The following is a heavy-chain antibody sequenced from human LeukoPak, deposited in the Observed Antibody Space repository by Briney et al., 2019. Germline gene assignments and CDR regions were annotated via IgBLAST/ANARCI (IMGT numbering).Heavy chain of an antibody. CDR1: GFTVSSNS. Sequence: GGSLRLSCTVSGFTVSSNSMSWVRQAPGKGLEWVSFIYSDNTHYSDSVKGRFTISRDNSKNTLYLQMNSLRAEDTAVYYCAKERYGSGSYYTNWGQGTLVTVSS. D-gene: IGHD3-10*01. V-gene: IGHV3-53*01. CDR3: AKERYGSGSYYTN. CDR2: IYSDNT. J-gene: IGHJ4*02.